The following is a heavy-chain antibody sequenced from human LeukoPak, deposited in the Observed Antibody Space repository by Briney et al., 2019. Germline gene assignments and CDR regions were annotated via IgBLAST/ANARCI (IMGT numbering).Heavy chain of an antibody. CDR1: GYTFTSYD. V-gene: IGHV1-8*01. CDR3: ARSLASYYYDSSGYYWFDY. D-gene: IGHD3-22*01. Sequence: ASVKVCCKAAGYTFTSYDINWVRQATGQGLEWMGWMNPNSGNTGYAQKFQGRVTMTRNTSISTAYMELSILRSEDTAVYYCARSLASYYYDSSGYYWFDYWGQGTLVTVSS. CDR2: MNPNSGNT. J-gene: IGHJ4*02.